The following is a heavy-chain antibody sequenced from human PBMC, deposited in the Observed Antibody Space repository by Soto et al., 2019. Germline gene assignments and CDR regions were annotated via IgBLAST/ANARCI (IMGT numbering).Heavy chain of an antibody. CDR3: AKEDGYCSSSSCPFGLDV. V-gene: IGHV3-23*01. J-gene: IGHJ6*02. CDR1: GFIFGSYA. CDR2: ISASGDFT. Sequence: GSLRLSCAASGFIFGSYAMGWVRQAPGKGLEWVSDISASGDFTFYADSVKGRFTISRDNSKNTLYLQMNSLRADDTAVYFCAKEDGYCSSSSCPFGLDVWGQGTTVTAP. D-gene: IGHD2-2*03.